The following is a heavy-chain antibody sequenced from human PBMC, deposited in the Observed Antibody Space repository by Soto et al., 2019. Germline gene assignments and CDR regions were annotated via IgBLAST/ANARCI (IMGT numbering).Heavy chain of an antibody. CDR2: ISSSGSTI. Sequence: GGSLRLSCAASGFTFSDYYMSWIRQAPGKGLEWVSYISSSGSTIYYADSVKGRFTISSDNAKNSLYLQMNSLRAEDTAVYYCARVRKSIVVVPAAIYYYYMDVWGKGTTVTVSS. CDR3: ARVRKSIVVVPAAIYYYYMDV. D-gene: IGHD2-2*01. V-gene: IGHV3-11*01. J-gene: IGHJ6*03. CDR1: GFTFSDYY.